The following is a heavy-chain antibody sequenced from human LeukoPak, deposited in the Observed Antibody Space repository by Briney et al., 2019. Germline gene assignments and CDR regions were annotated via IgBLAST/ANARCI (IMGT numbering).Heavy chain of an antibody. J-gene: IGHJ5*02. V-gene: IGHV4-34*01. Sequence: SETLSLTCAVYGGSFSRYYWSWIRQPPGKGLEWIGEINHSGSTNYNPSLKSRVTISVDTSKNQFSLKLSSVTAADTAVYYCARDAYYYDSSGYYPRSTNWFDPWGQGTLVTVSS. CDR1: GGSFSRYY. CDR3: ARDAYYYDSSGYYPRSTNWFDP. D-gene: IGHD3-22*01. CDR2: INHSGST.